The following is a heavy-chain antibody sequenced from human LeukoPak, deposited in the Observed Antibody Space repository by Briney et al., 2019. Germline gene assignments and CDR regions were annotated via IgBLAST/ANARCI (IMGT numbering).Heavy chain of an antibody. J-gene: IGHJ4*02. CDR2: IYSAGTT. D-gene: IGHD7-27*01. Sequence: GGSLRLSCAASRFVVSTKYMNWVRQAPGKGLEWVSVIYSAGTTYYADSVKGRFTISRDDSKNTLFLQMNSLRAEDMAVYYCAKDQLGGLFDYWGQGTLVTVSS. V-gene: IGHV3-66*01. CDR1: RFVVSTKY. CDR3: AKDQLGGLFDY.